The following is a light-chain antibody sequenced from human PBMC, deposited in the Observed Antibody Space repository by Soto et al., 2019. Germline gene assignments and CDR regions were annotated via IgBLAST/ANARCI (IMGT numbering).Light chain of an antibody. Sequence: DIVMTQSPDSLAVSLGERATINCRSSQSVLYSSSNKNYLAWYQQKPGQPPKLLIYWASTRESGVPDRFSGRGSGKDLTLTISRLQAEDVAVYYCQQYCSSPWTFGQGTKVEIK. CDR1: QSVLYSSSNKNY. CDR2: WAS. V-gene: IGKV4-1*01. CDR3: QQYCSSPWT. J-gene: IGKJ1*01.